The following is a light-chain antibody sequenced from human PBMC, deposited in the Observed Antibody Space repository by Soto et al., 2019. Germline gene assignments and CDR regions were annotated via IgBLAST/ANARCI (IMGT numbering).Light chain of an antibody. CDR2: DND. CDR3: GTWDTSLSAVV. Sequence: VLTQPPSVSAAPRQKVTISCSGIDSNIGENFVSWYQQFPGTAPELIIYDNDKRPSGIPDRFSASKSGTSATLRITGLRTGDEADYYCGTWDTSLSAVVIGGGTKVTVL. J-gene: IGLJ2*01. CDR1: DSNIGENF. V-gene: IGLV1-51*01.